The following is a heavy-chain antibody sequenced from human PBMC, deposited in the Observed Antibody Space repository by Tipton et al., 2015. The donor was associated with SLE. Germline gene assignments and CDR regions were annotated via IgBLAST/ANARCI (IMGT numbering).Heavy chain of an antibody. J-gene: IGHJ3*02. Sequence: TLSLTCSVSGGSISSGGYYWSWIRQHPGKGLEWIGYIYYSGSTNYNPSLKSRVTISLDTSKNRFSLKLTSVTAADTAMYYCAGGFRDAFDIWGQGTMVTVSS. CDR1: GGSISSGGYY. V-gene: IGHV4-31*03. CDR2: IYYSGST. CDR3: AGGFRDAFDI.